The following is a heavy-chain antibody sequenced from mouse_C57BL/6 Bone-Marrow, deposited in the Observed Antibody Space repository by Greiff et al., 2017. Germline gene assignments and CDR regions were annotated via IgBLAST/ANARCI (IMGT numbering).Heavy chain of an antibody. Sequence: QVQLQQSGAELVKPGASVKLSCKASGYTFTNYWMHWVKQRPGQGLEWIGMMHPNGGSTDYNEKFKSEATLSVDKSSRTAYMELSSLTSEDSAVYYCARAYDYDDYTMDYWGQGTSVTVSS. CDR3: ARAYDYDDYTMDY. D-gene: IGHD2-4*01. V-gene: IGHV1-64*01. CDR1: GYTFTNYW. J-gene: IGHJ4*01. CDR2: MHPNGGST.